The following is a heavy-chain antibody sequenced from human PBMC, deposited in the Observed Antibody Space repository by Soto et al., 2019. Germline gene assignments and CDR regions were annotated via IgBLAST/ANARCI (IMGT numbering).Heavy chain of an antibody. Sequence: SVKVSCKASGGTFSGYAISWVRQAPGQGLEWMGGIIPIFGTANYAQKFQGRVTITADKSTSTAYMELSSLRSEDTAVYYCAFVVVVASYGMDVWGQGTTVTVSS. CDR1: GGTFSGYA. CDR3: AFVVVVASYGMDV. CDR2: IIPIFGTA. V-gene: IGHV1-69*06. J-gene: IGHJ6*02. D-gene: IGHD2-15*01.